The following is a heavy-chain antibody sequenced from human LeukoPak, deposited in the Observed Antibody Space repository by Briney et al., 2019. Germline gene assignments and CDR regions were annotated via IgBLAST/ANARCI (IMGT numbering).Heavy chain of an antibody. V-gene: IGHV5-51*01. J-gene: IGHJ4*02. Sequence: GASLQISCKGSGYSFTSYWIGWGRQVPGKGLEWMGIIYPGDSDTRYSPSFQGQVTISADKSISTAYLQWSSLKASDTAMYYCARLAQLWPDYWGQGTLVTVSS. CDR2: IYPGDSDT. D-gene: IGHD5-18*01. CDR3: ARLAQLWPDY. CDR1: GYSFTSYW.